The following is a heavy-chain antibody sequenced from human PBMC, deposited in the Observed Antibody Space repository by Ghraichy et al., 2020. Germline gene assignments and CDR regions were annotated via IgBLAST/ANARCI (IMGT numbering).Heavy chain of an antibody. CDR1: GFTFSSHW. V-gene: IGHV3-74*01. D-gene: IGHD5-24*01. CDR3: VRVGGYNLFDY. J-gene: IGHJ4*02. Sequence: ESLNISCAASGFTFSSHWMHWVRQTSGKGLVWVSRINSDGSSTNYADSVKGRFTISRDNAKNTLYLQMNSLRDEDTAVYYCVRVGGYNLFDYWGQGTLVTVSS. CDR2: INSDGSST.